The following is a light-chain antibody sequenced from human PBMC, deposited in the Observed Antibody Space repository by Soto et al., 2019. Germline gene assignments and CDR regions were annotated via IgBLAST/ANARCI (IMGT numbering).Light chain of an antibody. V-gene: IGLV2-11*01. J-gene: IGLJ2*01. CDR2: DVT. CDR1: SSGVGGYNF. Sequence: QSALTQPRSVSGSPGQSVTVSCTGTSSGVGGYNFVSWYQQHPGKAPKLMIYDVTERPSGVPDRFSGSKSGNTASLTISGLQAEDEADYYCCSYAGSYAVVFGGGTKVTVL. CDR3: CSYAGSYAVV.